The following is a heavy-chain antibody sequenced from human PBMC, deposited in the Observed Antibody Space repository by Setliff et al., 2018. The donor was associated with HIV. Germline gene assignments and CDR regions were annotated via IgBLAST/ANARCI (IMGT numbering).Heavy chain of an antibody. D-gene: IGHD1-1*01. CDR1: GYTFTSYA. CDR3: ARRARESTALHSDWNDVLFFDY. CDR2: INAGNGNT. J-gene: IGHJ4*02. V-gene: IGHV1-3*01. Sequence: ASVKVSCKASGYTFTSYAMHWVRQAPGQRLEWMGWINAGNGNTKYSQRFQGRVTITRDTSASTAYMELSSLRSEDTAVYYCARRARESTALHSDWNDVLFFDYWGQGTLVTVSS.